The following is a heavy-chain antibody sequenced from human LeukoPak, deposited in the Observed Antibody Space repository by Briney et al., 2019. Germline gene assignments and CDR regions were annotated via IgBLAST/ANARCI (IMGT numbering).Heavy chain of an antibody. J-gene: IGHJ4*02. Sequence: QPGGSLRLSCTASGFTFGDYSMNWVRQAPGKGLEWVGFIRNKAYGGTTEYAASVKGRFTISRDDSKSIAYLQMNSLKTEDTAVYYCTRGRRATHDYWGQGTLVTVSS. V-gene: IGHV3-49*04. CDR1: GFTFGDYS. CDR2: IRNKAYGGTT. D-gene: IGHD1-26*01. CDR3: TRGRRATHDY.